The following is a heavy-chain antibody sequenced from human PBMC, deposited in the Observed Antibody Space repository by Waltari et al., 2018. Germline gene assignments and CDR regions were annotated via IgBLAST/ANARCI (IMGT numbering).Heavy chain of an antibody. V-gene: IGHV3-23*04. J-gene: IGHJ3*02. D-gene: IGHD4-17*01. Sequence: EVQLVESGGGLVQPGGSLRLSCAASGFTFSSYAMSWVRRAPGKGLEWVSAIRGSGGSTYYADSVKGRFTISRDNSKNTLYLQMNSLRAEDTAVYYCAKVYGDYDDAFDIWGQGTMVTVSS. CDR2: IRGSGGST. CDR3: AKVYGDYDDAFDI. CDR1: GFTFSSYA.